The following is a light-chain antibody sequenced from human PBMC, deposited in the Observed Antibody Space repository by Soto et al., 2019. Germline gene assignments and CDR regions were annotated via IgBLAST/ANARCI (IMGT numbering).Light chain of an antibody. V-gene: IGKV3-15*01. CDR3: QQYHNWPYT. J-gene: IGKJ2*01. Sequence: EIVMTQSPATLSVSPGERATLSCRASQSVSSNLAWYQQKPGQAPRLLIYGASTRATGIPARCSGSGSGTDVTLTISSLQSEDFAVSHCQQYHNWPYTFGQGTKLEIK. CDR1: QSVSSN. CDR2: GAS.